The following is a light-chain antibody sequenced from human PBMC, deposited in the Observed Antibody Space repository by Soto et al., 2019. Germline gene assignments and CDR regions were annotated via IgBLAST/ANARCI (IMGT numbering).Light chain of an antibody. CDR2: DAS. Sequence: EVVRTRWPPSQYLTPGERATLSCEASQSLSSPYLAWYQQKPGLAPRLLIYDASTRAAGIPDRFSGSGSGTDFTLTISRLEPEDFAVYYCHQYGNTPVTFGGGTKVDIK. CDR1: QSLSSPY. J-gene: IGKJ4*01. CDR3: HQYGNTPVT. V-gene: IGKV3D-20*01.